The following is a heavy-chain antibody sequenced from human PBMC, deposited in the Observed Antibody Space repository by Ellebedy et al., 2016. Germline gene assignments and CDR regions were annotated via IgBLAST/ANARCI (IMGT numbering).Heavy chain of an antibody. V-gene: IGHV1-8*01. CDR2: MNPSGST. CDR3: ARVRRVGEGGPWFDP. D-gene: IGHD2-15*01. CDR1: GYTFSSYD. Sequence: ASVKVSXXASGYTFSSYDINWVRQASGQGLEWMGWMNPSGSTGYAQNFQGRVIMTRDTSINIAYMELSGLASDDTAVYYCARVRRVGEGGPWFDPWGQGTLVTVSS. J-gene: IGHJ5*02.